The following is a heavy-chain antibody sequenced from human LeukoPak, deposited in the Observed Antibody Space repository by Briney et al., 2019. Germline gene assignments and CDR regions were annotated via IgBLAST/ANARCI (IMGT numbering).Heavy chain of an antibody. J-gene: IGHJ4*02. CDR2: ISYDGSNK. CDR3: ARGPEGFAAADY. Sequence: GGSLRLSCAASGFTFSSYAMHWVRQAPGKGLEWVAVISYDGSNKYYADSVKGRFTISRDNSKNTLYLQMNSLRAEDTAVYYCARGPEGFAAADYWGQGTLVTVSS. D-gene: IGHD6-25*01. CDR1: GFTFSSYA. V-gene: IGHV3-30-3*01.